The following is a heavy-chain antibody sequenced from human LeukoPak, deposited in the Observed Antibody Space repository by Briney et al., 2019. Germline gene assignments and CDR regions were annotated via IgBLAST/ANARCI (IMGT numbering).Heavy chain of an antibody. Sequence: GSLRLSCAASGFTFSTYSMTWVRQGPGKGLEWVSSIHPSGDSTFYADSVKGRFTISRDNSKNTLYLQMSSLRTEDTAIYYCAKDVVPDSGWDLDYWGQGTLVTVSS. CDR1: GFTFSTYS. D-gene: IGHD6-19*01. J-gene: IGHJ4*02. CDR2: IHPSGDST. V-gene: IGHV3-23*01. CDR3: AKDVVPDSGWDLDY.